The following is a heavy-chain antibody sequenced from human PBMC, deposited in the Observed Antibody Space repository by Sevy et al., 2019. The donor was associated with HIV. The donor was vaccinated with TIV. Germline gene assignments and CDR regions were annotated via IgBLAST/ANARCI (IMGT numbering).Heavy chain of an antibody. D-gene: IGHD2-2*01. V-gene: IGHV4-59*01. CDR1: GGSISSYY. CDR3: ARDMLGYCSSTSCYAEGYFDY. CDR2: IYYSGST. J-gene: IGHJ4*02. Sequence: SETLSLTCTVSGGSISSYYWSWIRQPPGKGLEWIGYIYYSGSTNYTPSLKSRVTLSVDTSKNQFSLKLSSVTAADTAVYYCARDMLGYCSSTSCYAEGYFDYWGQGTLVTVSS.